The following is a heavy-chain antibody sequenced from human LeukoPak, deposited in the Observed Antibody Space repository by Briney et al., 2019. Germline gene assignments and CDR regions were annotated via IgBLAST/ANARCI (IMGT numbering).Heavy chain of an antibody. V-gene: IGHV1-69*04. D-gene: IGHD2-2*01. CDR3: ARVVQRDAHYYYHAMDV. CDR2: IIPMFGIT. J-gene: IGHJ6*02. CDR1: GGTFSNYG. Sequence: SVKVSCKTSGGTFSNYGFSWVRQAPGQGPEWMGSIIPMFGITNYAQKFQGRVTITADKSTGTAYMEVSSLRSEDTAVYYCARVVQRDAHYYYHAMDVWGQGTTVTVSS.